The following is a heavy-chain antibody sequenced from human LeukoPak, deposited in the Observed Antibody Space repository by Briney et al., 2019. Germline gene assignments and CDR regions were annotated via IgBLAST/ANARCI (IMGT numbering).Heavy chain of an antibody. CDR3: ARLPSGRYGGKTAGY. D-gene: IGHD4-23*01. Sequence: GGSLRLSCAASGFTFSSYWMSWVRQAPGKGLEWVANIKQDGSEKYYVDSVKGRFTISRDNAKNSLYLQMNSLRAEDTAVYYCARLPSGRYGGKTAGYWGQGTLVTVSS. V-gene: IGHV3-7*01. CDR1: GFTFSSYW. CDR2: IKQDGSEK. J-gene: IGHJ4*02.